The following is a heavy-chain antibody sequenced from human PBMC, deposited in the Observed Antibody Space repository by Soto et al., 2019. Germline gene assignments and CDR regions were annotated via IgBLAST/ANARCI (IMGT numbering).Heavy chain of an antibody. CDR3: ARVRHAMLVAADAFDF. D-gene: IGHD3-22*01. V-gene: IGHV1-69*06. Sequence: ASVKISCKGSGGNVSSYDISWGRQAKGVGCEGMGWITPTFGTANYAQKLQGRVTITADKSTSTAYMELSSLRSEDTAVYYCARVRHAMLVAADAFDFWGQGTMVTVSS. CDR1: GGNVSSYD. J-gene: IGHJ3*01. CDR2: ITPTFGTA.